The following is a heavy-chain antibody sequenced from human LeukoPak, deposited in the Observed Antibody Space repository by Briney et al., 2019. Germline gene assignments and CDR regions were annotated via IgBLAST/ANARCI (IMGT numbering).Heavy chain of an antibody. CDR1: GGSFSGYY. Sequence: SETLSLTCAVYGGSFSGYYWSWIRQPPGKGLEWIGEINHSGSTNYNPSLKSRVTISVDTSKNQFSLKLSSVTAADTAVYYCARGHGGSRLDYWGQGTLVTVSS. D-gene: IGHD1-26*01. J-gene: IGHJ4*02. V-gene: IGHV4-34*01. CDR3: ARGHGGSRLDY. CDR2: INHSGST.